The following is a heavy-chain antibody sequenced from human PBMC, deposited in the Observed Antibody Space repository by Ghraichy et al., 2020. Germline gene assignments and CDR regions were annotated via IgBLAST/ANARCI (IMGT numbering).Heavy chain of an antibody. CDR3: ARDSYYYGSGSYPYYYYGMGV. CDR1: GGSISSSSYY. Sequence: SETLSLTCTVSGGSISSSSYYWGWIRQPPGKGLEWIGSIYYSGSTYYNPSLKSRVTISVDTSKNQFSLKLSSVTAADTAVYYCARDSYYYGSGSYPYYYYGMGVWGQGTTVTVSS. V-gene: IGHV4-39*07. J-gene: IGHJ6*02. CDR2: IYYSGST. D-gene: IGHD3-10*01.